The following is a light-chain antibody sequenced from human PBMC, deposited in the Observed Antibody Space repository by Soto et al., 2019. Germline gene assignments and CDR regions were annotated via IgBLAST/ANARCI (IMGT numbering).Light chain of an antibody. CDR1: SSDIGRYNF. Sequence: QSALTQPASMSGSPGQSITISCTGTSSDIGRYNFVSWYQHHPGKAPKLIIYEATKRPSGVSYRFSGSKSGNTASLTISGLQAEDEADYYCTSYTITSPYGFGTGTKLTVL. J-gene: IGLJ1*01. CDR3: TSYTITSPYG. V-gene: IGLV2-14*01. CDR2: EAT.